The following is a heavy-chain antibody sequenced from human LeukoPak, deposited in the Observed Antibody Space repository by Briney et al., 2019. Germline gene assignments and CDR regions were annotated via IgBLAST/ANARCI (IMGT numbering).Heavy chain of an antibody. J-gene: IGHJ4*02. D-gene: IGHD1-26*01. CDR3: ARRISGSYFDY. Sequence: GESLKISCRSSGHDFTSYLIGWVRQMPVKSLEWMGIIYPGDSDTRYSPSFQGQVTISADKSISTAYLQWSSLKASDTAMYYCARRISGSYFDYWGQGTLVTVSS. CDR1: GHDFTSYL. CDR2: IYPGDSDT. V-gene: IGHV5-51*01.